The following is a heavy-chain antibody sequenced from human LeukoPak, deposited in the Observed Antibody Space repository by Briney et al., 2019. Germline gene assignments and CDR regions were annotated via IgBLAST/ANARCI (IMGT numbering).Heavy chain of an antibody. D-gene: IGHD6-19*01. Sequence: SETLSLTCAVYGGSFSGYYWSWIRQPPGKGLEWIGEINHSGSTNYSPSLKSRVTISVDTSKNQFSLKLSSVTTADTAVYYCARVLSGWYASPLFDYWGQGTLVTVSS. J-gene: IGHJ4*02. CDR2: INHSGST. CDR1: GGSFSGYY. V-gene: IGHV4-34*01. CDR3: ARVLSGWYASPLFDY.